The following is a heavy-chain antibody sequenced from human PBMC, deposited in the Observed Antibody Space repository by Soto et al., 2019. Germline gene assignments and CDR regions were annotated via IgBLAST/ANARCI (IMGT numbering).Heavy chain of an antibody. Sequence: SETLSLTCTVSGGSISSSSYYWGWIRQPPGKGLEWIGSIYYSGSTYYNPSLKSRVTISVDTSKNQFSLKLSSVTAADTAVYYCARRRGSYRPIDYWGQGTLVTVSS. J-gene: IGHJ4*02. D-gene: IGHD1-26*01. CDR1: GGSISSSSYY. CDR3: ARRRGSYRPIDY. V-gene: IGHV4-39*01. CDR2: IYYSGST.